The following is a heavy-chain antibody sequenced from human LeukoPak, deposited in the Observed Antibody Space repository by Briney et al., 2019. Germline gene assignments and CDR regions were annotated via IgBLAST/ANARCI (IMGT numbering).Heavy chain of an antibody. CDR3: AKDMGRELPPYYYYYYLDV. Sequence: SGGSLRLSCAASGFTFSSYGMHWVRQAPGKGLEWVAFIRYDGSNKYYADSVKGRFTISRDNSKNTLYLQMNSLRAEDSAVYYCAKDMGRELPPYYYYYYLDVWAKGTSVTVSS. CDR2: IRYDGSNK. CDR1: GFTFSSYG. V-gene: IGHV3-30*02. D-gene: IGHD1-26*01. J-gene: IGHJ6*03.